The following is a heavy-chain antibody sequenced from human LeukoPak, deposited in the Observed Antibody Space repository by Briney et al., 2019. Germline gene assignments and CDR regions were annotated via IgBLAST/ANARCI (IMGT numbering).Heavy chain of an antibody. Sequence: PGGSLRLSCAASGFIVSGDFMSWVRQAPGKGLEWVSVIYSDGSTYYADSVKGRFTISRDNAKNTLYLQMNSLRAEDTAVYYCARGYSYGYFSWGQGTLVTVSS. CDR1: GFIVSGDF. CDR2: IYSDGST. V-gene: IGHV3-66*01. J-gene: IGHJ5*02. CDR3: ARGYSYGYFS. D-gene: IGHD5-18*01.